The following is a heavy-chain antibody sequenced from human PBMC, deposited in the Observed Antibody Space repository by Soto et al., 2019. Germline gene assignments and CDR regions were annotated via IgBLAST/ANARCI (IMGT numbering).Heavy chain of an antibody. CDR3: ARSPGGVAGTLDY. D-gene: IGHD6-19*01. J-gene: IGHJ4*02. V-gene: IGHV3-21*01. CDR1: GFTFSSYS. Sequence: PGGSLRLSCAASGFTFSSYSMNWVRQAPGKGLEWVSSISSSSSYIYYADSVKGRFTISRDNAKNSLYLQMNSLRAEDTAVYYCARSPGGVAGTLDYWGQGTLVTVSS. CDR2: ISSSSSYI.